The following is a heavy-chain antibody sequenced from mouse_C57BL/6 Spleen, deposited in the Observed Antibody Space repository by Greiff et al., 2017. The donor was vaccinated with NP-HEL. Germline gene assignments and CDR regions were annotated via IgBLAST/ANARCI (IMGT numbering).Heavy chain of an antibody. CDR1: GYTFTSYG. J-gene: IGHJ4*01. V-gene: IGHV1-81*01. Sequence: VQLVESGAELARPGASVKLSCKASGYTFTSYGISWVKQRTGQGLEWIGEIYPRSGNTYYNEKFKGKATLTADKSSSTAYMELRSLTSEDSAVYFCARPTITTVVAKNYYAMDYWGQGTSVTVSS. CDR2: IYPRSGNT. CDR3: ARPTITTVVAKNYYAMDY. D-gene: IGHD1-1*01.